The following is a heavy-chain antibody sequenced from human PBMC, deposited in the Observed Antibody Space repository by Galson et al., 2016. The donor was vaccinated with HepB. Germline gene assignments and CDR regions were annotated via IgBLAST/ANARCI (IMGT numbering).Heavy chain of an antibody. CDR3: ARVGIAARYYYGMDV. CDR2: IWHDGSNK. D-gene: IGHD6-6*01. CDR1: GFTFSAYG. J-gene: IGHJ6*02. Sequence: SLRLSCAASGFTFSAYGMHWVRQAPGKGLEWVAVIWHDGSNKYYADSVKGRFTISRDTSKNTLYLQINSLRADDTAVYYCARVGIAARYYYGMDVWGQGTTVTVSS. V-gene: IGHV3-33*01.